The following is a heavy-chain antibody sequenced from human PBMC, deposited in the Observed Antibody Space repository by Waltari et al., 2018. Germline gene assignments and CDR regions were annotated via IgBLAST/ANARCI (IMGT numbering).Heavy chain of an antibody. CDR3: ARYDFWSGYYEGY. CDR1: GWSFSGYY. D-gene: IGHD3-3*01. Sequence: QVQLQPWGAGLLKPSETLSLTCAVYGWSFSGYYWSWLRQPPGKGLEWIGEINHSGSTNYNPSLKSRVTISVDTSKNQFSLKLSSVTAADTAVYYCARYDFWSGYYEGYWGQGTLVTVSS. V-gene: IGHV4-34*01. CDR2: INHSGST. J-gene: IGHJ4*02.